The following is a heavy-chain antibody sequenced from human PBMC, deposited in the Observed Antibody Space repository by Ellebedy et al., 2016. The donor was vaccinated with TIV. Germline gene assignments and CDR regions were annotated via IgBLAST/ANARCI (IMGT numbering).Heavy chain of an antibody. V-gene: IGHV3-30*02. J-gene: IGHJ4*02. CDR3: AKDRLRFLDY. CDR2: IRYDGSNK. Sequence: PGGSLRLSCAASGFTFSSYGMHWVRQAPGKGLEWVAFIRYDGSNKYYADSVKGRFTISRDNSKNTLYLQMSSLRAEDTAVYYCAKDRLRFLDYWGQGTLVTVSS. D-gene: IGHD4-17*01. CDR1: GFTFSSYG.